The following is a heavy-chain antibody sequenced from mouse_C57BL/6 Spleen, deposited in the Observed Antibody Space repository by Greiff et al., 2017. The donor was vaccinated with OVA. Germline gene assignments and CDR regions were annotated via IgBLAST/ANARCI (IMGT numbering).Heavy chain of an antibody. CDR2: IRSKSNNYAT. Sequence: EVMLVESGGGLVQPKGSLKLSCAASGFSFNTYAMNWVRQAPGKGLEWVARIRSKSNNYATYYADSVKDRFTISRDDSESMLYLQMNNLKTEDTAMYYCVRQRAAWYFDYWGQGTTLTVSS. J-gene: IGHJ2*01. CDR1: GFSFNTYA. CDR3: VRQRAAWYFDY. D-gene: IGHD3-3*01. V-gene: IGHV10-1*01.